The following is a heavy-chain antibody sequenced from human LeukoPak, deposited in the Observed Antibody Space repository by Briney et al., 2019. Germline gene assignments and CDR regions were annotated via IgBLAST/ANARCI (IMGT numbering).Heavy chain of an antibody. V-gene: IGHV3-74*01. D-gene: IGHD3-16*01. CDR3: ARTRTLPIAGGFDT. J-gene: IGHJ5*02. Sequence: GGSLRLSCAASGYTFSSYWMHWVRQGPGKGLVWVSRISTDGSSTDYADSVKGRFTISRENAKNTLYLQMNSLRAEDTAVYYCARTRTLPIAGGFDTWGQGSLVTVSS. CDR1: GYTFSSYW. CDR2: ISTDGSST.